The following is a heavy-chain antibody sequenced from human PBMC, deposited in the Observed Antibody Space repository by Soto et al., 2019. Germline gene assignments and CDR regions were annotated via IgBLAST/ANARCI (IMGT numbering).Heavy chain of an antibody. CDR1: GGSISSSSYY. CDR3: ASPVGTTDWGMDV. D-gene: IGHD1-1*01. V-gene: IGHV4-39*01. Sequence: SETLFLTCTVSGGSISSSSYYWGWIRQPPGKGLEWIGSIYYSGSTYYNPSLKSRVTISVDTSKNQFSLKLSSVTAADTAVYYCASPVGTTDWGMDVWGQGTTVTVSS. CDR2: IYYSGST. J-gene: IGHJ6*02.